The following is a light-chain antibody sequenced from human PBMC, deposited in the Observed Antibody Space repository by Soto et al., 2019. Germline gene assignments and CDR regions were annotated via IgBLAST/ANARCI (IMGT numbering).Light chain of an antibody. CDR3: QQYNSYSVT. CDR2: KAS. V-gene: IGKV1-5*03. CDR1: QSISSW. Sequence: DIQMTQSPSTLSASVGDRVTITCRASQSISSWLAWYQQKPGKAPKLLIYKASSLESGVPSRFSGSGSGTEFTLTISSLQPDDFVTYYCQQYNSYSVTFGQGTKVDI. J-gene: IGKJ1*01.